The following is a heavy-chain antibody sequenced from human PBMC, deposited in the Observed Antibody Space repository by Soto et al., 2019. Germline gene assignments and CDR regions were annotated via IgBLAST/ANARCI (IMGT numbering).Heavy chain of an antibody. D-gene: IGHD3-22*01. Sequence: SETLSLSCAVYGGSFSGHSWTWIRQSPGKGLEWIGDINHSGRVNYSPSLKSRVTISLDTSKNQFSLTLSAVTAADTAMYYCSTRAYDTNGYYRFDPWGQGTLVTVSS. CDR2: INHSGRV. CDR1: GGSFSGHS. V-gene: IGHV4-34*01. CDR3: STRAYDTNGYYRFDP. J-gene: IGHJ5*01.